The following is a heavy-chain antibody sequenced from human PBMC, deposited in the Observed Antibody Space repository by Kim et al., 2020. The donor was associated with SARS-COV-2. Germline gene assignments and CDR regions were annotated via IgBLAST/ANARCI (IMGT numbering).Heavy chain of an antibody. Sequence: SETLSLTCTVSGGSISSYYWSWIRQPPGKGLEWIGYIYYSGSTNYNPSLKSRVTISVDTSKNQFSLKLSSVTAADTAVYYCARAAEGDFWSGYPAGEFDYWGQGTLVTVSS. D-gene: IGHD3-3*01. J-gene: IGHJ4*02. CDR2: IYYSGST. V-gene: IGHV4-59*13. CDR1: GGSISSYY. CDR3: ARAAEGDFWSGYPAGEFDY.